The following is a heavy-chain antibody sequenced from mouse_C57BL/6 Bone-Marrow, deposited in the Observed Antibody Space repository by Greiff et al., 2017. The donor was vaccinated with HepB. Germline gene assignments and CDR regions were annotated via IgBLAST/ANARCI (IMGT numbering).Heavy chain of an antibody. Sequence: VQLKQSGAELVKPGASVKLSCTASGFNIKDYYMHWVKQRTEQGLEWIGRIDPEDGDTKYAPKFQGKATITADTSSNTAYLQLSSLTSEDTAVYYCASYYGSSDYYYAMDYWGQGTSVTVSS. V-gene: IGHV14-2*01. J-gene: IGHJ4*01. CDR2: IDPEDGDT. CDR3: ASYYGSSDYYYAMDY. D-gene: IGHD1-1*01. CDR1: GFNIKDYY.